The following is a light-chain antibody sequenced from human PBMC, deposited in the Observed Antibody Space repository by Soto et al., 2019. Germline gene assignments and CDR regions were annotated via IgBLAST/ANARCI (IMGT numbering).Light chain of an antibody. CDR2: GAS. J-gene: IGKJ5*01. Sequence: EIVLTQSPDTLSLSAGERATLSCSASQSFSSSYLAWYQQKPGQAPRLLIYGASNRATAIPDRFSGSGSGADFTLTISRLEPEDFAVYYCQQYGVSPLFGQGTRLEIK. V-gene: IGKV3-20*01. CDR1: QSFSSSY. CDR3: QQYGVSPL.